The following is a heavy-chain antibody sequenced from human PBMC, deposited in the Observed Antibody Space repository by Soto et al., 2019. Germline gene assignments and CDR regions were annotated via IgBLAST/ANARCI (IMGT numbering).Heavy chain of an antibody. V-gene: IGHV1-46*03. CDR2: INPSGGST. Sequence: GASVKVSCKASGYTSTSYYMHWVRQAPGQGLEWMGIINPSGGSTSYAQKFQGRVTMTRDTSTSTVYMELSSLRSEDTAVYYCARGYDFWSGPTLGYYFDYWGQGTLVTVSS. D-gene: IGHD3-3*01. CDR3: ARGYDFWSGPTLGYYFDY. J-gene: IGHJ4*02. CDR1: GYTSTSYY.